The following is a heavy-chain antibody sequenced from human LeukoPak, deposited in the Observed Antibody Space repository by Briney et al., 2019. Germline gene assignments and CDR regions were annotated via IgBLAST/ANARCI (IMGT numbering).Heavy chain of an antibody. CDR3: AKVLVWGVSAPDY. D-gene: IGHD3-10*01. Sequence: WGSLSLSCAASGFTFYSYALSWVRQAPGKGLEWVSRISESGDAPKYADSVKGRFTISSDNSKHTLYLQMNSLRAEDTAVYYCAKVLVWGVSAPDYWGQGTLVTVSS. V-gene: IGHV3-23*01. J-gene: IGHJ4*02. CDR1: GFTFYSYA. CDR2: ISESGDAP.